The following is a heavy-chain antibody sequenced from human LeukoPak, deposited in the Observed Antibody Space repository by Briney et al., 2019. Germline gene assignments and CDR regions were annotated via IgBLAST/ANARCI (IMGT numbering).Heavy chain of an antibody. V-gene: IGHV3-23*01. J-gene: IGHJ5*02. D-gene: IGHD4/OR15-4a*01. CDR2: ISGSGGNT. CDR3: ARGYGAGFDWFDP. Sequence: GGSLRLSCAASGFTFSSYAMTWVRQAPGKGLEWVSGISGSGGNTYYADSVKGRFTISRDNAKNSLYLQMNSLRAEDTAVYYCARGYGAGFDWFDPWGQGTLVTVSS. CDR1: GFTFSSYA.